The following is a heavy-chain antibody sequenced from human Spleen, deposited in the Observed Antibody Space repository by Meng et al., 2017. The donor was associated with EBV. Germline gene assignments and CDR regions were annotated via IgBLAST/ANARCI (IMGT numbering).Heavy chain of an antibody. J-gene: IGHJ5*02. Sequence: QGQPQQLGAILLQPSDPLSLPSALYGGSFSGYDWSWIRQPPGKGLQLIGEINDSGKTTYNPSLKSRVTMSVDMSTLQFSLNLTSVTAADTAVYYCARGPGDYLVLDWFDPWGQGTLVTASS. V-gene: IGHV4-34*01. D-gene: IGHD4-17*01. CDR2: INDSGKT. CDR3: ARGPGDYLVLDWFDP. CDR1: GGSFSGYD.